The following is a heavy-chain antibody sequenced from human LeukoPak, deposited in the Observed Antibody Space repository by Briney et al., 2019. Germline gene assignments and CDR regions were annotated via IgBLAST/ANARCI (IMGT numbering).Heavy chain of an antibody. CDR1: GFTFSSYG. CDR2: IWYDGSNK. Sequence: GGSLRLSCAASGFTFSSYGMHWVRQAPGKGLEWVAVIWYDGSNKYYADSVKGRFTISRDNSKNTLYLQMNSLRAEDTAVYYCARDVEGEDYYYGMDVWGQGTTVTVSS. V-gene: IGHV3-33*01. CDR3: ARDVEGEDYYYGMDV. D-gene: IGHD3-10*01. J-gene: IGHJ6*02.